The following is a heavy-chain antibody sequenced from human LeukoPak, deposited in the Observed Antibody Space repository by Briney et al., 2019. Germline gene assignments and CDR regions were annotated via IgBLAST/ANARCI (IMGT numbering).Heavy chain of an antibody. V-gene: IGHV3-30*03. Sequence: QTGGSLRLSCAASGFTLSNSWMHWVRQAPGKGLEWVAVISYDGSNKYYADSVKGRFTISRDNSKNTLYLQMNSLRAEDTAVYYCARAEVPVSSGSAFDVWGQGTMVTVSS. CDR3: ARAEVPVSSGSAFDV. J-gene: IGHJ3*01. CDR1: GFTLSNSW. CDR2: ISYDGSNK. D-gene: IGHD3-10*01.